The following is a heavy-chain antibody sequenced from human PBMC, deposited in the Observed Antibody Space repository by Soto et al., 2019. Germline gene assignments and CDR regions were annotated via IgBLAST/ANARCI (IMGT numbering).Heavy chain of an antibody. Sequence: PSETLSLTCAVYGGSFSGYYWSWIRQPPGKGLEWIGEINHSGSTNYNPSLKSRVTISVDTSKNQFSLKLSSVTAADTAVYYCARVNTMIVVVTEGYFDYWGQGTLVTVSS. CDR1: GGSFSGYY. CDR2: INHSGST. J-gene: IGHJ4*02. D-gene: IGHD3-22*01. CDR3: ARVNTMIVVVTEGYFDY. V-gene: IGHV4-34*01.